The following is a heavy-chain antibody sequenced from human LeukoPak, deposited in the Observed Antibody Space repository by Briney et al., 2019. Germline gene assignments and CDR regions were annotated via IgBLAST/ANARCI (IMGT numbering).Heavy chain of an antibody. CDR2: ISSNGGST. CDR3: SRWSFENDAFDI. D-gene: IGHD4-23*01. V-gene: IGHV3-64D*06. Sequence: PGGSLLLSCSASGFTFSSYAMHWVRQAPGKGLEYVSAISSNGGSTYYADTVKGRFTISRDNSKNTLYLQISSLRAEDTAVYYCSRWSFENDAFDIWGQGTMVTVSS. CDR1: GFTFSSYA. J-gene: IGHJ3*02.